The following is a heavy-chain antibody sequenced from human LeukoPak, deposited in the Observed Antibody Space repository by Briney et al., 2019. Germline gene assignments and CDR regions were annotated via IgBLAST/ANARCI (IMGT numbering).Heavy chain of an antibody. D-gene: IGHD3-10*01. CDR2: ISGSGDDI. CDR3: ARDKGFTMVRESKPHTVVGLSGMDV. V-gene: IGHV3-23*01. CDR1: GFTFSTYA. J-gene: IGHJ6*02. Sequence: GGSLRLSCAASGFTFSTYAMSWVRQAPGKGLEWVSAISGSGDDIYYTDSVKGRFTISRDNSKNTLYLQMNSLRAEDTAVYYCARDKGFTMVRESKPHTVVGLSGMDVWGQGTTVTVSS.